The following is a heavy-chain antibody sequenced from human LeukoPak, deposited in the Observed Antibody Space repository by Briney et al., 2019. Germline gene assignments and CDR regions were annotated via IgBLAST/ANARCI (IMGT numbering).Heavy chain of an antibody. J-gene: IGHJ4*02. CDR3: AAALDSSGYYYWGFDY. Sequence: GGSLRLSCAPSGFTFDDYGMSWVRQTPGKGLEWVSCIIWNGGYTGYADSVKGRYTISRDNAKNSLYLQMNSLRAEDTALYYCAAALDSSGYYYWGFDYWGLGTLVTVSS. D-gene: IGHD3-22*01. CDR2: IIWNGGYT. CDR1: GFTFDDYG. V-gene: IGHV3-20*04.